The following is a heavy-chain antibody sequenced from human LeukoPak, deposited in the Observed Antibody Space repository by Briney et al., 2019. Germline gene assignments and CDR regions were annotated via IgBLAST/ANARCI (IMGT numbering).Heavy chain of an antibody. J-gene: IGHJ2*01. CDR3: AKGWLQLNWYFDL. Sequence: GGSLRLSCAASGFTFDDYAMHWVRQAPGKGLEWVSGISWNSGSIGYADSVKGRFTISRDNAKNSLYLQMNSLRAEDTALYYYAKGWLQLNWYFDLWGRGTLVTVSS. CDR2: ISWNSGSI. V-gene: IGHV3-9*01. D-gene: IGHD5-24*01. CDR1: GFTFDDYA.